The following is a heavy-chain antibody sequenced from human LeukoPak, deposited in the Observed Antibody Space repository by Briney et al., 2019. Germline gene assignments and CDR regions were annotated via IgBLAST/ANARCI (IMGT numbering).Heavy chain of an antibody. V-gene: IGHV4-59*01. D-gene: IGHD3-22*01. CDR1: GGSISSYY. Sequence: SETLSLTCTVSGGSISSYYWSWIRQPPGKGLEWIGYIYYSGSTNYNPSLKSRVTISVDTSKNQFSLKLSSVTAADTAVYYCARSRKGDYDSSGYYRYYFDYWGQGTLVTVSS. CDR3: ARSRKGDYDSSGYYRYYFDY. J-gene: IGHJ4*02. CDR2: IYYSGST.